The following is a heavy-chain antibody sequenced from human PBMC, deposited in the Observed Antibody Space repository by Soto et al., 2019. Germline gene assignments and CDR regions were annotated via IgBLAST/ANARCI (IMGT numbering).Heavy chain of an antibody. CDR2: IYHSGST. D-gene: IGHD2-2*01. CDR1: GGSISSNKW. V-gene: IGHV4-4*02. J-gene: IGHJ6*02. CDR3: ARDDHIVVVPTSLGAMDV. Sequence: QVQLQESGPGLVKPSETLSLTCAVYGGSISSNKWWSWVRQPPGKGLEWIGEIYHSGSTNYNPSRKSRITISLDKSKHQFSLKLTSVTAADSAVYYCARDDHIVVVPTSLGAMDVWGQGTTVTVSS.